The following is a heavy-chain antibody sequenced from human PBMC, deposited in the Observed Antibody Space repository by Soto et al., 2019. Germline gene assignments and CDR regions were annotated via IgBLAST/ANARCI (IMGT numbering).Heavy chain of an antibody. V-gene: IGHV1-69*13. Sequence: SVKVSCKASGGTFSSYAISWVRQAPGQGLEWMGGIIPIFGTANYAQKFQGRVTITADESTSTAYMELSSLRSEDTAVYYCAREGYSSSYSPHWGQGTLVTVSS. CDR2: IIPIFGTA. CDR3: AREGYSSSYSPH. CDR1: GGTFSSYA. D-gene: IGHD6-13*01. J-gene: IGHJ4*02.